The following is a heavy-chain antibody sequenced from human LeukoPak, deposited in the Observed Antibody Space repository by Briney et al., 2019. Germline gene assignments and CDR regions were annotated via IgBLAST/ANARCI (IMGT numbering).Heavy chain of an antibody. D-gene: IGHD4-17*01. CDR2: IYYSGST. CDR1: GGSISSYY. J-gene: IGHJ5*02. Sequence: SETLSLTCTVSGGSISSYYWSWIRQPPGKGLEWIGYIYYSGSTNYNPSLKSRVTISVDTSKNQFSLKLSSVTAADTAVYYCTREVAVHSYDYGDYPYNWFDPWGQGTLVTVSS. CDR3: TREVAVHSYDYGDYPYNWFDP. V-gene: IGHV4-59*01.